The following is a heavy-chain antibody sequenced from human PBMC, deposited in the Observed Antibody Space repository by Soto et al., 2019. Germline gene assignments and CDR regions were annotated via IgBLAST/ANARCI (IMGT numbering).Heavy chain of an antibody. CDR1: GVTFSSYA. V-gene: IGHV3-23*01. CDR3: ARRSSGWYFDY. Sequence: PGGSLRLSCAASGVTFSSYAMSWVRQAPGKGLEWVSVISGSGGSTYYADSVKGRFTISRDNSKNTLYLQMNSLRAEDTAVYYCARRSSGWYFDYWGQGTLVTVSS. CDR2: ISGSGGST. D-gene: IGHD6-19*01. J-gene: IGHJ4*02.